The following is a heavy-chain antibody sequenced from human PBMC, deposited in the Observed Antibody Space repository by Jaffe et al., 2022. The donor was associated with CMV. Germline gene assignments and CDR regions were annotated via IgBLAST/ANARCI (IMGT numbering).Heavy chain of an antibody. Sequence: QLQLQESGPGLVKPSETLSLTCTVSGGSISSSSYYWGWIRQPPGKGLEWIGSIYYSGSTYYNPSLKSRVTISVDTSKNQFSLKLSSVTAADTAVYYCEGGGSSRGSGAQPQNDYWGQGTLVTVSS. CDR1: GGSISSSSYY. CDR3: EGGGSSRGSGAQPQNDY. V-gene: IGHV4-39*01. CDR2: IYYSGST. D-gene: IGHD6-25*01. J-gene: IGHJ4*02.